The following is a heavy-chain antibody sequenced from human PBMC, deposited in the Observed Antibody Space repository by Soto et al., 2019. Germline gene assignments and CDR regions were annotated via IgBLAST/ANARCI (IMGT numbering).Heavy chain of an antibody. Sequence: QVQLVESGGGVVQPGRSLRLSCAASGFSFSRYGMHWVRQAPGKGLEWVTFISFDGTNKQYADSVKGRFTISRDNAKNTVFLQMNSLRGDDAGVYYCAKDVLWSVSDYEGWFDPWGRGTLVTVSS. J-gene: IGHJ5*02. CDR3: AKDVLWSVSDYEGWFDP. V-gene: IGHV3-30*18. CDR1: GFSFSRYG. D-gene: IGHD5-12*01. CDR2: ISFDGTNK.